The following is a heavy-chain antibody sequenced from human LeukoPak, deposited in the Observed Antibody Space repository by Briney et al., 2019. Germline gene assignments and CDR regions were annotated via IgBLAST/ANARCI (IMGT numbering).Heavy chain of an antibody. V-gene: IGHV4-39*01. CDR3: AIGISITMVRGVISPLFFDY. J-gene: IGHJ4*02. Sequence: SETLSLTCTVSGGSISSSSYYWGWIRQPPGKGLEWIGSIYYSGSTYYNPSLKSRVTISVDTSKNQFPLKLSSVTAADTAVYYCAIGISITMVRGVISPLFFDYWGQGTLVTVSS. CDR2: IYYSGST. CDR1: GGSISSSSYY. D-gene: IGHD3-10*01.